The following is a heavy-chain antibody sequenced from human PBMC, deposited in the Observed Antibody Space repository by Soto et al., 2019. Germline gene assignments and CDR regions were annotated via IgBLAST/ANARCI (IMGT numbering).Heavy chain of an antibody. CDR3: ARFGELRYFDWLLTGRPYYFDY. CDR1: GGSISSGGYY. V-gene: IGHV4-31*03. Sequence: TLSLTCTVSGGSISSGGYYWSWIRQHPGKGLEWIGYIYYSGSTYYNPSLKSRVTISVDTSKNQLSLKLSSVTAADTAVYYCARFGELRYFDWLLTGRPYYFDYWGQGTLVTVSS. D-gene: IGHD3-9*01. J-gene: IGHJ4*02. CDR2: IYYSGST.